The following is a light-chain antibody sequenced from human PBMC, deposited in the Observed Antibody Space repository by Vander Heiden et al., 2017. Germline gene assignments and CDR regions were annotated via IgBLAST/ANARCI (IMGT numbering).Light chain of an antibody. J-gene: IGKJ4*01. CDR2: GAS. CDR3: QQYNNWPPLT. Sequence: EIVMTQSPATLSVSPGERANRSGRASQSVSSNLAWYQQKPGQAPRLLIYGASTRDTGIPARFSGSGSGTEFTLTISSLQSEDFAVYYCQQYNNWPPLTFGGGTKVEIK. CDR1: QSVSSN. V-gene: IGKV3-15*01.